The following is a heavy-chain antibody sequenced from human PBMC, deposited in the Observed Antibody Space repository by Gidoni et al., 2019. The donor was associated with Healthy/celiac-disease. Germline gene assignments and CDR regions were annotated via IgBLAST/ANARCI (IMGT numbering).Heavy chain of an antibody. D-gene: IGHD4-4*01. CDR1: GFTFSSYA. Sequence: EVQLLESGGGLVQSGGSLRLSCAASGFTFSSYAMSWVRQAPGKGLEWAISRDNSKNTLYLQMNSLRAEDTAVYYCAKDLGVTTGFGYWGQGTLVTVSS. J-gene: IGHJ4*02. V-gene: IGHV3-66*01. CDR3: AKDLGVTTGFGY.